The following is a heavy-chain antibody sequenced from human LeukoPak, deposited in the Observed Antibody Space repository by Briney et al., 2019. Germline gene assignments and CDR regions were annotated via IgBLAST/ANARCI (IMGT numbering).Heavy chain of an antibody. CDR3: ARHEKPYYYDSSGCYLFDY. CDR1: GGSISSSSYY. D-gene: IGHD3-22*01. V-gene: IGHV4-39*01. J-gene: IGHJ4*02. CDR2: LFYSGST. Sequence: SDTLSLTCTVSGGSISSSSYYWGWIRQPPGKGLEWIGSLFYSGSTYYNPSLKSRVTISVDTSKNQFSLKLSSVTAADTAVYYCARHEKPYYYDSSGCYLFDYWGRGTLDPVSS.